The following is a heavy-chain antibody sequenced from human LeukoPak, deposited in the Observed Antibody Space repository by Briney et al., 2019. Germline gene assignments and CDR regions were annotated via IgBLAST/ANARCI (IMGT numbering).Heavy chain of an antibody. CDR1: GYTFTNYG. CDR2: ISAYNGNT. J-gene: IGHJ4*02. V-gene: IGHV1-18*01. Sequence: ASVKVSCKASGYTFTNYGISWVRQAPGQGLEWMGWISAYNGNTNYAQKLQGRVTMTTDTSTSTAYMELRSLRSDDTAVYYCARAPYDFWSGYPEGIDYWGQGTLVTVSS. D-gene: IGHD3-3*01. CDR3: ARAPYDFWSGYPEGIDY.